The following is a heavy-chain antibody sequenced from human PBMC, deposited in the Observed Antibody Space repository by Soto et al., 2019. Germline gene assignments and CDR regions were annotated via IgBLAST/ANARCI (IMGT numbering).Heavy chain of an antibody. Sequence: GGCLRLSCAASGFTFGDYYMSWIRQAPGRGLEWVSYIGGTGNTIYYADSVKGRVTICRDNAKNSLYLQMDSLSAEDTAMYYCARGPVRSFDHWGQGTLVTVSS. CDR1: GFTFGDYY. D-gene: IGHD4-17*01. J-gene: IGHJ4*02. V-gene: IGHV3-11*01. CDR2: IGGTGNTI. CDR3: ARGPVRSFDH.